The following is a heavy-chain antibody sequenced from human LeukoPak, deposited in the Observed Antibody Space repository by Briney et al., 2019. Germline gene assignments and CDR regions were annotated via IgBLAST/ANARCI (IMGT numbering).Heavy chain of an antibody. V-gene: IGHV1-24*01. Sequence: ASAKVSCKNSGYTLADLSMHWVRQAPGKGLEWLGRFDPEDGERIYARNFQGRFTMTEDTSADTAYMELYSLRSEDTAVYYCATGPIDMTVDYLHYWGQGTLVTVSS. J-gene: IGHJ4*02. CDR2: FDPEDGER. CDR1: GYTLADLS. CDR3: ATGPIDMTVDYLHY. D-gene: IGHD2-21*02.